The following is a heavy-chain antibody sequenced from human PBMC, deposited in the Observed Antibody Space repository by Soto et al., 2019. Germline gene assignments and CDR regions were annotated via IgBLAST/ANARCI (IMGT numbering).Heavy chain of an antibody. CDR3: TRGYSSGWLFEGFDY. CDR2: IRSKAYGGTT. CDR1: GFTFGDYA. Sequence: KPGGSLRLSCTASGFTFGDYAMSWFRQAPGKGLEWVGFIRSKAYGGTTEYAASVKGRFTISRDDSKSIAYLQMNSLKTEDTAVYYCTRGYSSGWLFEGFDYWGQGTLVTVSS. V-gene: IGHV3-49*05. D-gene: IGHD6-19*01. J-gene: IGHJ4*02.